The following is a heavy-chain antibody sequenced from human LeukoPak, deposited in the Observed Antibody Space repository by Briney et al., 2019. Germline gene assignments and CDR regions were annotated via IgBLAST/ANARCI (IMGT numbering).Heavy chain of an antibody. Sequence: SGGSLRLSCAASGFTFSSYSMNWVRQAPGKGLEWVSSISSSSSYIYYADSVKGRFTISRDNAKNSLYLQMNSLRAEDTAVYYCARYQGPQWLVGNRAYFDYWGQGTLVTVSS. D-gene: IGHD6-19*01. J-gene: IGHJ4*02. CDR1: GFTFSSYS. V-gene: IGHV3-21*01. CDR2: ISSSSSYI. CDR3: ARYQGPQWLVGNRAYFDY.